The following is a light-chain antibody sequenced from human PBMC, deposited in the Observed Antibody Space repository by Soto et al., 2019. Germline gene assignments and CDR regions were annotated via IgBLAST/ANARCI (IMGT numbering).Light chain of an antibody. J-gene: IGKJ3*01. CDR2: AAT. V-gene: IGKV1-12*01. CDR1: QIISNW. Sequence: DIQMTQFPSSVSASVGDSVAITCRASQIISNWVARYQQKPGTAPRLLIYAATTLNSGVPSRFSGRRSGTDFTLTITDLQPEDFAIYYCQQAYSFPFTFGPGTKVDLK. CDR3: QQAYSFPFT.